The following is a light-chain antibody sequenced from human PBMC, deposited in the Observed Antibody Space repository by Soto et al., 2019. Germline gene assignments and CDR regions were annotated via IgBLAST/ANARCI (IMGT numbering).Light chain of an antibody. CDR1: SSNIGANT. CDR2: IDT. CDR3: AAWDDRLNGDV. Sequence: QSVLTQPPSASGTPGQRVTISCSGGSSNIGANTVNWYQHLPGTAPRLLIYIDTLRPSGVPDRFSGSKSGTSASLAISGLQSGDEGDYYCAAWDDRLNGDVFGTGTKLTVL. J-gene: IGLJ1*01. V-gene: IGLV1-44*01.